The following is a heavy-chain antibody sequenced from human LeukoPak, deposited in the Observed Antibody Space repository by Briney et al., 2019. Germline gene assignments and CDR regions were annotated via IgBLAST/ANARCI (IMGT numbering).Heavy chain of an antibody. Sequence: GGSLRLSCAASGFTFDDYAMHWVRQAQGKGLEWVSGISWNSGSIGYADSVKGRFTISRDNAKNSLYLQMNSLRAEDTALYYCAKDRIAVAGTDAFDIWGQGTMVTVSS. CDR2: ISWNSGSI. J-gene: IGHJ3*02. CDR3: AKDRIAVAGTDAFDI. V-gene: IGHV3-9*01. CDR1: GFTFDDYA. D-gene: IGHD6-19*01.